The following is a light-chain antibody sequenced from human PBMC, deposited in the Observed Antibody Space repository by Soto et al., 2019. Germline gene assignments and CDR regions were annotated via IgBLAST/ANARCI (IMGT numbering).Light chain of an antibody. CDR3: QQHNNWPWT. V-gene: IGKV3-15*01. Sequence: EIVMTQSPATLSVSPGERATLSCRASQGVTSNLAWYQQKPGQAPNLLIYGASTRATGIPARFSGSGSGTEFTLTISSLQSEDFAVYYCQQHNNWPWTFGQGTKVETK. J-gene: IGKJ1*01. CDR1: QGVTSN. CDR2: GAS.